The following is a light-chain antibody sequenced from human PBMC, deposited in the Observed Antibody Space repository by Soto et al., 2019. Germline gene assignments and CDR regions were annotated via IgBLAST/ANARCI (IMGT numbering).Light chain of an antibody. V-gene: IGKV1-5*03. CDR3: QHYNSYSEA. Sequence: DIQMTQSPSILSGSVGDRVTITCRASQTISSWLAWYQQKPGKAPKLLIYKASTLKSGVPSRFSGSGSGTEFTLTISSLQPDDFATYYCQHYNSYSEAFGQGTKVGIK. J-gene: IGKJ1*01. CDR1: QTISSW. CDR2: KAS.